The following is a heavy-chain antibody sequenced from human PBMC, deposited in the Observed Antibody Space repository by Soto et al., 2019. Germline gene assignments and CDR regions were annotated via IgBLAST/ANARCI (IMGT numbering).Heavy chain of an antibody. Sequence: QVQLVESGGGVVQPGKSLRLSCAASGFNFRSYVMHWVRQPPGKGLEWVAVIGFEGKSEHYADSVKGRFTISRDDSNNTLYLQMSSLSVEDTALHYCAKDLDWGYDYWGQGTLVTVSS. J-gene: IGHJ4*02. CDR3: AKDLDWGYDY. D-gene: IGHD3-9*01. CDR2: IGFEGKSE. V-gene: IGHV3-30*18. CDR1: GFNFRSYV.